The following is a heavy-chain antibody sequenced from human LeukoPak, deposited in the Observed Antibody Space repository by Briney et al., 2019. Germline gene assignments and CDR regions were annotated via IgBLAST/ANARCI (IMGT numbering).Heavy chain of an antibody. Sequence: ASVKVSCKASGYTFTGYYMHWVRQAPGQGREWMGWINPNSGGPNYAQKFQGRVTMTTDTSISTAYMELSRLRSDDTAVYYCARAEVPAAIADYWGQGTLVTVSS. CDR3: ARAEVPAAIADY. J-gene: IGHJ4*02. D-gene: IGHD2-2*01. CDR1: GYTFTGYY. CDR2: INPNSGGP. V-gene: IGHV1-2*02.